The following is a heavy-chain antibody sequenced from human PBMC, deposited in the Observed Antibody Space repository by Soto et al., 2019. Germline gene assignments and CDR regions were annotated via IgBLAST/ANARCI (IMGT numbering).Heavy chain of an antibody. CDR2: ISSSGSTI. CDR1: GFTFSSYE. Sequence: LRLSCAASGFTFSSYEMNWVRQAPGKGLEWVSYISSSGSTIYYADSVKGRFTISRDNAKNSLYLQMNSLRAEDTAVYYCARAPRTTVWYYGMDVWGQGTTVTVSS. V-gene: IGHV3-48*03. D-gene: IGHD4-17*01. J-gene: IGHJ6*02. CDR3: ARAPRTTVWYYGMDV.